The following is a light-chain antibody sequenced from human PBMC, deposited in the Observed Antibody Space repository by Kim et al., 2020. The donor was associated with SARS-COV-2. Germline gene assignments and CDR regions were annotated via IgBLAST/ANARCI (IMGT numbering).Light chain of an antibody. CDR3: QSYDSSNWV. CDR2: ENN. V-gene: IGLV6-57*02. CDR1: RCRMLSNY. J-gene: IGLJ3*02. Sequence: PETVACDGARCRMLSNYAQCDHNRPRDAPTAVYYENNQTPSGGPDRFSGSMDSSSNSASLTISGLKTEDGADYYCQSYDSSNWVFGGGTQLTVL.